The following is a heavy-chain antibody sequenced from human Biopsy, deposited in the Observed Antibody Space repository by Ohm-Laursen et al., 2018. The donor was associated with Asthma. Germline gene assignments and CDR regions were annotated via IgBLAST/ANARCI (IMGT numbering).Heavy chain of an antibody. J-gene: IGHJ5*02. Sequence: ASVKVSCKASGFTFMGYHIFWMRQAPGQGLEWVGRINPNGGGTHYAQKFQGRVTLTRDTSISTAYMDLSALTSDDTAVYYCARDQKSPGDRWFDPWGQGTLVTVSS. CDR2: INPNGGGT. CDR3: ARDQKSPGDRWFDP. V-gene: IGHV1-2*06. CDR1: GFTFMGYH. D-gene: IGHD7-27*01.